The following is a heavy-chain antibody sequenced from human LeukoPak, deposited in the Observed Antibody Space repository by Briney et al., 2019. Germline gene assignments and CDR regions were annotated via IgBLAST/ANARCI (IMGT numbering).Heavy chain of an antibody. CDR2: ISYDGSNK. V-gene: IGHV3-30*18. Sequence: GGSLRLSCAASGFTFSSYGMHWVRQAPVKVLEWVAVISYDGSNKYYADSVKGRFTISRDNSKNTLYLQMNSLRAEDTAVYYCAKSSSIWIEAFDPWGQGTLVTVSS. CDR1: GFTFSSYG. CDR3: AKSSSIWIEAFDP. J-gene: IGHJ5*02. D-gene: IGHD6-13*01.